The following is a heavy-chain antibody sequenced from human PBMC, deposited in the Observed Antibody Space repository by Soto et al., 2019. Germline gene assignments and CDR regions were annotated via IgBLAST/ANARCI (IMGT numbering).Heavy chain of an antibody. CDR2: ISGSGGST. V-gene: IGHV3-23*01. CDR3: AKGSHEITIFGVVIRADYYYYYMDV. CDR1: GFTFSSYA. Sequence: PGGSLRLSCAASGFTFSSYAMSWVRQAPGKGLEWVSAISGSGGSTYYADAVKGRFTISRDNSKNTLYLQMNSLRAEDTAVYYCAKGSHEITIFGVVIRADYYYYYMDVWGKGTTVTVSS. D-gene: IGHD3-3*01. J-gene: IGHJ6*03.